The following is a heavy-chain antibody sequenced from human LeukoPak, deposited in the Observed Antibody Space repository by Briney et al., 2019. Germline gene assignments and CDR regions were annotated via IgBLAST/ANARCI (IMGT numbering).Heavy chain of an antibody. J-gene: IGHJ5*02. Sequence: PSETLSLTCTVSGGSISSDYWSWIRQPPGKGLECMAYISYSGSTNSNPSLKSRVTISIDTSKNQFSLKLTSVTATDTAVYYCARLTARSWFDPWGQGTLVTVSS. V-gene: IGHV4-59*08. D-gene: IGHD1-14*01. CDR2: ISYSGST. CDR1: GGSISSDY. CDR3: ARLTARSWFDP.